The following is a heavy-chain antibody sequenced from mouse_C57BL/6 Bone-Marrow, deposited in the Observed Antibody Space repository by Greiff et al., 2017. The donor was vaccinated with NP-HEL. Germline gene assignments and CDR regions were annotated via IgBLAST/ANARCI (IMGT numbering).Heavy chain of an antibody. CDR1: GFTFSSYG. Sequence: EVMLVESGGDLVKPGGSLKLSCAASGFTFSSYGMSWVRQTPDKRLEWVATISRGGSYTYYPDSVKGRVTISRDNAKNTLYLQMRSLKSEDTAMYYCDSPYCYGRGWGQGTLVTVSA. J-gene: IGHJ3*01. CDR2: ISRGGSYT. D-gene: IGHD1-1*01. V-gene: IGHV5-6*01. CDR3: DSPYCYGRG.